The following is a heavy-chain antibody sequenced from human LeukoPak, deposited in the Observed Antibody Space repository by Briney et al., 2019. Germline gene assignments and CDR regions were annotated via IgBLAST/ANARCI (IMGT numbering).Heavy chain of an antibody. D-gene: IGHD1-26*01. CDR3: AKEGAHGSGFDR. V-gene: IGHV3-9*01. Sequence: GGSLRLSCAASGFTFDNYGMHWVRQAPGKGLEWVSGISRNSGSIGYADSVKGRSTISRDNAKNSLYLQVNSLRSEDTAFYYCAKEGAHGSGFDRWGQGTMVTVPS. CDR2: ISRNSGSI. CDR1: GFTFDNYG. J-gene: IGHJ3*02.